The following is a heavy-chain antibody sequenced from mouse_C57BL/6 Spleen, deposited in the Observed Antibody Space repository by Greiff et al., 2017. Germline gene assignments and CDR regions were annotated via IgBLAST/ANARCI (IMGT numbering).Heavy chain of an antibody. V-gene: IGHV1-54*01. CDR3: AREGLITTAPYAMDY. Sequence: QVQLQQSGAELVRPGTSVKVSCKASGYAFTNYLIEWVKQRPGQGLEWIGVINPGSGGTNYNEKFKGKETLTADKSSSTAYMQLSSLTSEDSAVYFCAREGLITTAPYAMDYWGQGTSVTVSS. J-gene: IGHJ4*01. CDR2: INPGSGGT. CDR1: GYAFTNYL. D-gene: IGHD1-1*01.